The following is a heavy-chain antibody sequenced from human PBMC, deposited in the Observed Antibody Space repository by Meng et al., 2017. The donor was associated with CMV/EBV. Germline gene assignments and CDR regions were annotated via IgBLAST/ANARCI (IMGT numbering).Heavy chain of an antibody. Sequence: GESLKISCAASGFTFSSYGMHWVRQAPGKGLEWVAFIRYDGSNKYYADSVKGRFTISRENSKNTLYLQMNSLRAEDTAVYYCAKEAHRYCGGDCYSNGMDVWGQGTTVTVSS. J-gene: IGHJ6*02. D-gene: IGHD2-21*01. V-gene: IGHV3-30*02. CDR1: GFTFSSYG. CDR2: IRYDGSNK. CDR3: AKEAHRYCGGDCYSNGMDV.